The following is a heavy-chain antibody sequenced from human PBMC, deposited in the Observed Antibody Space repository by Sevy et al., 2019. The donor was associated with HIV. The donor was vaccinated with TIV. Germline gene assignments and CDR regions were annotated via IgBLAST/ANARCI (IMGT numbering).Heavy chain of an antibody. J-gene: IGHJ6*01. CDR1: GFTFSSYD. V-gene: IGHV3-13*01. Sequence: GGSLRLSCGASGFTFSSYDMHWVRQAAGKGLEWVSGIGSGGDAYYPGSVKGRFTISRENAKNSLYLQMNSLRAGDTAVYYCARSGGYSVYGMDVWGQGTTVTVST. CDR2: IGSGGDA. CDR3: ARSGGYSVYGMDV. D-gene: IGHD5-12*01.